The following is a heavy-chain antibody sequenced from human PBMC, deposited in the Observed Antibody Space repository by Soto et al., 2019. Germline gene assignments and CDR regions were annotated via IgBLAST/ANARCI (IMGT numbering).Heavy chain of an antibody. D-gene: IGHD3-3*01. Sequence: SGPTLVNPTQTLTLTCTFSGFSLSTSVVGVGWIRQPPGKALEWLALIYWDDDKRYSPSLKSRLTITKDTSKNQVVLTMTNMDPVDTAVYYCARGQRFSDWFDPWGREPWSPSPQ. V-gene: IGHV2-5*02. J-gene: IGHJ5*02. CDR3: ARGQRFSDWFDP. CDR2: IYWDDDK. CDR1: GFSLSTSVVG.